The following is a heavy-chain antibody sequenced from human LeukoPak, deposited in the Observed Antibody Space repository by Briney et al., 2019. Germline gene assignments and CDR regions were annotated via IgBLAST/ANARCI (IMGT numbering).Heavy chain of an antibody. V-gene: IGHV3-30*02. CDR2: IRYDGSNR. CDR1: GFTFSSYG. D-gene: IGHD3-3*01. CDR3: ATTIFGVVMPPGY. J-gene: IGHJ4*02. Sequence: GGSLRLSCAASGFTFSSYGMHWVRQAPGKGLEWVAFIRYDGSNRFYADSVKGRFTISRDNSKNTLYVRMNSLRAEDTAVYYCATTIFGVVMPPGYWGQGTLVTVSS.